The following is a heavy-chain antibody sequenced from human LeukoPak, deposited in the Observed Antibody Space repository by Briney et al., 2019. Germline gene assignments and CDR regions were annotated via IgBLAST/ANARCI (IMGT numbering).Heavy chain of an antibody. CDR3: ARAKASIAASLDYYYYYYMDV. CDR2: MNPNSGNT. J-gene: IGHJ6*03. V-gene: IGHV1-8*03. D-gene: IGHD6-13*01. Sequence: GESLKISCKGSGYTFTSYDINWVRQATGQGLEWMGWMNPNSGNTGYAQKFQGRVTITRNTSISTAYMELSSLRSEDTAVYYCARAKASIAASLDYYYYYYMDVWGKGTTVTVSS. CDR1: GYTFTSYD.